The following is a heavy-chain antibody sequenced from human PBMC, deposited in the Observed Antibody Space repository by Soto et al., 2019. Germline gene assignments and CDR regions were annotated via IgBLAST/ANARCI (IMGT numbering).Heavy chain of an antibody. CDR3: AKAFIPTAMVTFDY. CDR2: ISGSGGST. CDR1: GFTFSSYA. J-gene: IGHJ4*02. V-gene: IGHV3-23*01. D-gene: IGHD5-18*01. Sequence: LSLTCAASGFTFSSYAMSWVRQAPGKGLEWVSAISGSGGSTYYADSVKGRFTISRDNSKNTLYLQMNSLRAEDTAVYYCAKAFIPTAMVTFDYWGQGTLVTVSS.